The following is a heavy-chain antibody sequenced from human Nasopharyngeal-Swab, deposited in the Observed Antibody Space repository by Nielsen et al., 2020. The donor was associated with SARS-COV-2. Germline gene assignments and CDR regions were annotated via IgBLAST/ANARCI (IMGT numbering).Heavy chain of an antibody. D-gene: IGHD6-13*01. CDR3: ASLPRIAAAGTGNDY. J-gene: IGHJ4*02. Sequence: SETLSLTCTVSGGSISSGGYYWSWIRQHPGKGLEWIGYIYYSGSTYYNPSLKSRVTISVDTSKNQSSLKLSSVTAADTAVYYCASLPRIAAAGTGNDYWGQGTLVTVSS. V-gene: IGHV4-31*03. CDR1: GGSISSGGYY. CDR2: IYYSGST.